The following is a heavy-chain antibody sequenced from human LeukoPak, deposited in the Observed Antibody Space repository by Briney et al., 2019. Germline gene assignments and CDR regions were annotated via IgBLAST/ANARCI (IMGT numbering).Heavy chain of an antibody. D-gene: IGHD6-19*01. V-gene: IGHV1-2*02. CDR2: INPNSGGT. J-gene: IGHJ5*02. CDR3: ARDGSPYSSGWYGGNWFDP. CDR1: GYTFTGYY. Sequence: ASVKVSCKASGYTFTGYYMHWVRQAPGQGLEWMGWINPNSGGTNYAQKFQGRVTMTRDTSISTAYMELSRLRSDDTAVYYCARDGSPYSSGWYGGNWFDPWGQGTLFTVSS.